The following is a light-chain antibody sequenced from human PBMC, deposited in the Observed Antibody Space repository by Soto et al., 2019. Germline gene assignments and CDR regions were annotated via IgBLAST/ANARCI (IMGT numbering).Light chain of an antibody. J-gene: IGLJ1*01. CDR1: STDVGGYNY. V-gene: IGLV2-8*01. CDR3: SSYAGTYIV. CDR2: DVS. Sequence: LNHPPDANVCRGRSLTISYKNTSTDVGGYNYVSWYQQHPGKAPKLMIYDVSKRPSGVPDRFSGSKSGNTASLTVSGLQAQDEADYYCSSYAGTYIVFGTGTKVTVL.